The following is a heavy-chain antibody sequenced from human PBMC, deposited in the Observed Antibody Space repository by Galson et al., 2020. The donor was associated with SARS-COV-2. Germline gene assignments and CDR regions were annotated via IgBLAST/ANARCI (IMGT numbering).Heavy chain of an antibody. D-gene: IGHD2-2*02. CDR1: GDSINIYY. J-gene: IGHJ3*02. CDR3: AREHTPKTFDI. CDR2: IYPTGSI. V-gene: IGHV4-4*07. Sequence: ETSETLSLTCTVSGDSINIYYWAWIRQPPGKGLEWIGLIYPTGSINYNPSFKSRVTLSSDTSKNQVSLTLTSVTAADTALYYCAREHTPKTFDIWGQGTMVTVSS.